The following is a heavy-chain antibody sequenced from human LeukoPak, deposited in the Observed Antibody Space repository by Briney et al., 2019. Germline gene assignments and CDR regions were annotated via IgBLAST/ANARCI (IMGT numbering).Heavy chain of an antibody. CDR2: IYYSGST. Sequence: PSETLSLTCTVSGGSISSYYWSWIRQPPGKGLEWIGYIYYSGSTNYNPSLKSRVTISVDTSKNQFSLRLNSVTAADTAMYYCGRVEVDYYGSVDYWGQGTLVTVSS. D-gene: IGHD3-10*01. V-gene: IGHV4-59*08. CDR3: GRVEVDYYGSVDY. CDR1: GGSISSYY. J-gene: IGHJ4*02.